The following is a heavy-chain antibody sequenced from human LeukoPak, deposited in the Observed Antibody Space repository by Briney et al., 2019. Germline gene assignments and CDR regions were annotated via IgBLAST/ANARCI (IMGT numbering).Heavy chain of an antibody. CDR2: INPNSGGT. D-gene: IGHD1-26*01. CDR3: ARVLDSRIVVPTTPGGPNAFDI. Sequence: ASVKVSCKASGYIFTGYYLHWVRQAPGQGLEWLGWINPNSGGTDYAQKFQGGVTMTRDTSINTAYMELYRLTSDDTAVYYCARVLDSRIVVPTTPGGPNAFDIWGQGTMVTVSS. CDR1: GYIFTGYY. J-gene: IGHJ3*02. V-gene: IGHV1-2*02.